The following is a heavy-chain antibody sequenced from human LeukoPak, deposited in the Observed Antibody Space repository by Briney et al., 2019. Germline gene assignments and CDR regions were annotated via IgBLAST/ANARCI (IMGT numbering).Heavy chain of an antibody. CDR3: VSFYETN. V-gene: IGHV3-74*01. J-gene: IGHJ4*02. D-gene: IGHD2-2*01. Sequence: GGSLRLSCAASGNYWMHWVRQAPGKGLVWVSHDNSDGSWTSHADSVKGRFTISKDNAKNTVYLQMNNLRTEDTAVYYCVSFYETNWGRGTLVTVSS. CDR2: DNSDGSWT. CDR1: GNYW.